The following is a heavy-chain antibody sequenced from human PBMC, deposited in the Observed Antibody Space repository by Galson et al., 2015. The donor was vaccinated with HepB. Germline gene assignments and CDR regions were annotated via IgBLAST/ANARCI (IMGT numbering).Heavy chain of an antibody. J-gene: IGHJ4*02. CDR3: AKDRSFGSYDY. D-gene: IGHD5-18*01. Sequence: SLRLSCAASGFSFSSHGMHWVRQAPGKGLEWVALIWYDGSKENYADSVKGRFTISRDGSKNTLYLQMNNLRAEDTAVYYCAKDRSFGSYDYWGQGTLVAVSS. CDR1: GFSFSSHG. V-gene: IGHV3-33*06. CDR2: IWYDGSKE.